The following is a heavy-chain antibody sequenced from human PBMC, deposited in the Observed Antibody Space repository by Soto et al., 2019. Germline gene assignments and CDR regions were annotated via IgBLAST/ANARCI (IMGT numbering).Heavy chain of an antibody. V-gene: IGHV4-31*03. CDR2: IYYIVST. CDR3: ARQTTLFGYSCYYMDV. J-gene: IGHJ6*03. D-gene: IGHD3-3*01. CDR1: GGSSSRRGYY. Sequence: SETLSLTCTVSGGSSSRRGYYWSWIRQHPGKGLEWIWYIYYIVSTYYNPSLKSRVTISVDTSKHQFSLKLSSVPAADTAVYYCARQTTLFGYSCYYMDVWGKGTTVTVSS.